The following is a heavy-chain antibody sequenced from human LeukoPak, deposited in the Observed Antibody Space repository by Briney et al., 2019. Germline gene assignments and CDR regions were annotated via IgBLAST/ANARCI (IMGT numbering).Heavy chain of an antibody. CDR1: GGSISSYY. CDR3: ARDGSSGYYY. CDR2: ISTSGST. J-gene: IGHJ4*02. Sequence: PSETLSLTCTVSGGSISSYYWSWIQQPAGKGLEWIGRISTSGSTNCNPSLKSRVTMSVDTSKNQFSLKLSSVTAADTAVYYCARDGSSGYYYWGQGTLVTVSS. V-gene: IGHV4-4*07. D-gene: IGHD3-22*01.